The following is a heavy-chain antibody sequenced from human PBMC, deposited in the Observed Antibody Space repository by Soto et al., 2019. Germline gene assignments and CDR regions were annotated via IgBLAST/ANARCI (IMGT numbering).Heavy chain of an antibody. D-gene: IGHD1-26*01. CDR3: AKVASGSYDWFDP. CDR2: VNPDGSTT. Sequence: GGSLRLSCAASKFSFSGYWMHWVRQAPGKGLMWVSRVNPDGSTTTYADSVKGRFTISRDNAKNTVFLQMNSLRADDTAVYYCAKVASGSYDWFDPWGQGALVTVSS. V-gene: IGHV3-74*01. CDR1: KFSFSGYW. J-gene: IGHJ5*02.